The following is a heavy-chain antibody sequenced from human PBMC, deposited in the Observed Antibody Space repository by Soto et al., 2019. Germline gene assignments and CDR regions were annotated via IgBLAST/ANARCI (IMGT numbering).Heavy chain of an antibody. Sequence: PSETLSLTCTVSGGSISSGTSYWSWIRQRPGKGLEWIGYIYYSGSTNYNPSLKSRVTISVDTSKNQFSLKLSSVTAADTAVYYCARTHLRSYYDYIWGSSSPNWFDPWGQGTLVTVSS. CDR1: GGSISSGTSY. V-gene: IGHV4-61*01. CDR3: ARTHLRSYYDYIWGSSSPNWFDP. D-gene: IGHD3-16*01. J-gene: IGHJ5*02. CDR2: IYYSGST.